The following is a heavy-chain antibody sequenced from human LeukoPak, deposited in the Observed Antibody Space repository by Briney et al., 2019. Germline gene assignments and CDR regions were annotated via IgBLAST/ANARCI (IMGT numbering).Heavy chain of an antibody. D-gene: IGHD3-3*01. V-gene: IGHV3-73*01. Sequence: GGSLKLSCAASGFTFSGSAIHWVRQASGKGLEWVGRIRGKANSYATTYGASVKGRFTFSRDDSKNTAYLQMNSLKTEDTAVYYCTRSLYYDSWSGYFGGEDFDYWGQGTLVTVSS. CDR1: GFTFSGSA. J-gene: IGHJ4*02. CDR2: IRGKANSYAT. CDR3: TRSLYYDSWSGYFGGEDFDY.